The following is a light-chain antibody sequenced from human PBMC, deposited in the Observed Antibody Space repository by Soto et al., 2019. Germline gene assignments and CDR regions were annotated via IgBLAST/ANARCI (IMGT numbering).Light chain of an antibody. J-gene: IGKJ4*01. CDR3: LQHNDYPRT. V-gene: IGKV1-17*01. CDR1: QGINND. Sequence: DIQMTQSPSSLSASVGDRVTISCRASQGINNDLAWYQQKPGKAPKRLIYEASTLQSGVPSRFSSSGSGTEFTLTISSLQPEDFATYYCLQHNDYPRTFGGGTQVAIK. CDR2: EAS.